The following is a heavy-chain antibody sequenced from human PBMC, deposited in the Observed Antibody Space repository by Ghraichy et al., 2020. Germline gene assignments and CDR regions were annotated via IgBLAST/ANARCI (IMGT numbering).Heavy chain of an antibody. CDR3: ASDAPFNVGSSRGAGWFES. D-gene: IGHD2-2*01. CDR2: INRDASKT. J-gene: IGHJ5*01. Sequence: GGSLRLSCAVSGFTFSSYGMHWVRQSPGKGLVWVARINRDASKTNYADSVRGRFSISRDNAESTLYLQMNSLRVEDTAVYYCASDAPFNVGSSRGAGWFESWGQGTLVTVSS. V-gene: IGHV3-74*01. CDR1: GFTFSSYG.